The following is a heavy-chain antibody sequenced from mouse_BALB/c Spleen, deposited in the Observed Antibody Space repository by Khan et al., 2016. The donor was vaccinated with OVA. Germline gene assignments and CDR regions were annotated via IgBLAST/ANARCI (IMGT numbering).Heavy chain of an antibody. CDR1: GYSITSGYA. J-gene: IGHJ4*01. CDR2: ISYSGST. CDR3: ARKNYYGYAMDY. D-gene: IGHD1-1*01. V-gene: IGHV3-2*02. Sequence: QLEESGPGLVKPSQSLSLTCTVTGYSITSGYAWNWIRQFPGNKLEWMGYISYSGSTSYNPSLRSRISITRDPSKNQFFLQLNSVTTEDTATYYCARKNYYGYAMDYWGQGTSVTVSS.